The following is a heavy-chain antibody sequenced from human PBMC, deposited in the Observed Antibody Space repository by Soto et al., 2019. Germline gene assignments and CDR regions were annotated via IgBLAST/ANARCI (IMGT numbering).Heavy chain of an antibody. CDR1: GFTFSSYA. D-gene: IGHD6-19*01. V-gene: IGHV3-30-3*01. CDR3: AASTVAGLEDAFDI. J-gene: IGHJ3*02. Sequence: QVQLVESGGGVVQPGRSLRLSCAASGFTFSSYAMHWVRQAPGKGLEWVAVISYDGSNKYYADSVKGRFTISRDNSKNTLYLQMNSLRAEDTAVYYCAASTVAGLEDAFDIWGQGTMVTVSS. CDR2: ISYDGSNK.